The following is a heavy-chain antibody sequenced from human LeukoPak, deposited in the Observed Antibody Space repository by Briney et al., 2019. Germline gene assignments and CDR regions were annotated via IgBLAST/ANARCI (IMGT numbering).Heavy chain of an antibody. J-gene: IGHJ2*01. CDR2: IYTSGRT. V-gene: IGHV4-4*07. CDR3: ASGYYYDSSGYHWYFDL. Sequence: SETLSLTCTVSGGSISSYYWSWIRQPAGKGLEWIGRIYTSGRTNYNPSLKSRVTISVDTSKNHFSLKLLSVTAADTAVYYCASGYYYDSSGYHWYFDLWGRGTLVTVSS. CDR1: GGSISSYY. D-gene: IGHD3-22*01.